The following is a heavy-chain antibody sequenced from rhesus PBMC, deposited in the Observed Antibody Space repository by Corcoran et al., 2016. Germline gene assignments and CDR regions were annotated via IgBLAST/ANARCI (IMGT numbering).Heavy chain of an antibody. Sequence: EVQLVESGGGVVQPGGSLRLSCAASGFTFDDYAIHWVRQAPGKGLDWVSGISWSGGTTYYADSVKGQFTISRDNAKNSLYLQMGSLRAEDTALYYCAAEGDYGSSFDYWGQGVLVTVSS. J-gene: IGHJ4*01. CDR1: GFTFDDYA. D-gene: IGHD4-29*01. V-gene: IGHV3-201*01. CDR2: ISWSGGTT. CDR3: AAEGDYGSSFDY.